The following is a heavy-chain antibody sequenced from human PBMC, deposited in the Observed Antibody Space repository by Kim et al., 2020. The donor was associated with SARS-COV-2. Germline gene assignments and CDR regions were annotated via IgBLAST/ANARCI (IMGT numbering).Heavy chain of an antibody. CDR2: IYYSGST. CDR3: ARQINAWLVLFDY. CDR1: GGSISSSSYY. D-gene: IGHD6-19*01. V-gene: IGHV4-39*01. Sequence: SETLSITCTVSGGSISSSSYYWGWIRQPPGKGLEWIGSIYYSGSTYYNPSLKSRVTISVDTSKNQFSLKLSSVTAADTAVYYCARQINAWLVLFDYWGQGTLVTVSS. J-gene: IGHJ4*02.